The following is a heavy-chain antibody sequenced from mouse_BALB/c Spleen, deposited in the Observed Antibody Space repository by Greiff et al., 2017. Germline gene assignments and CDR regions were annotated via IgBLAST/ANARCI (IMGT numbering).Heavy chain of an antibody. J-gene: IGHJ3*01. CDR2: IDPSDSYT. Sequence: QVQLKQPGAELVKPGASVKLSCKASGYTFTSYWMHWVKQRPGQGLEWIGEIDPSDSYTNYNQKFKGKATLTVDKSSSTAYMQLSSLTSEDSAVYYCARRDRYTWFAYWGQGTLVTVSA. V-gene: IGHV1-69*02. D-gene: IGHD2-14*01. CDR3: ARRDRYTWFAY. CDR1: GYTFTSYW.